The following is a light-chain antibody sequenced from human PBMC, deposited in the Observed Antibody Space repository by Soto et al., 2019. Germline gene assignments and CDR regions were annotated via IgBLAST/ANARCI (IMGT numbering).Light chain of an antibody. CDR1: QSVSSN. CDR3: QQYNNWPWP. CDR2: GES. V-gene: IGKV3-15*01. Sequence: EIVMTQSPATLSVSPGERATLSCRASQSVSSNLAWSQQKPGQVPRLLTYGESTRATGLPARFSGSGSGTEFNLPISSLQSEDFAVYYGQQYNNWPWPFGQGTKVDMK. J-gene: IGKJ1*01.